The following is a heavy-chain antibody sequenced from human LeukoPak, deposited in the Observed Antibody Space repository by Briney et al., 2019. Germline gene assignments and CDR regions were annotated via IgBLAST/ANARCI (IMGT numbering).Heavy chain of an antibody. D-gene: IGHD3-22*01. J-gene: IGHJ5*02. V-gene: IGHV1-18*01. CDR3: AREEYDSTGNWFDP. CDR2: ISAYNGNT. Sequence: ASVKVSCKASGYTFTSYGISWVRQAPGQGLEWMGWISAYNGNTNYAQKLQGRVTMTTDTSTSTAYMELRSLRSDDTAVFYCAREEYDSTGNWFDPWGQGTLVTVSS. CDR1: GYTFTSYG.